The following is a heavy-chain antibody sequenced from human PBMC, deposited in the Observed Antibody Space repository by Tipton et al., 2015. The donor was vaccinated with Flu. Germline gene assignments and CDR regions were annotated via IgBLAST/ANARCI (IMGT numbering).Heavy chain of an antibody. Sequence: LRLSCTVSGGSISSSSYYWSWIRQPAGKGLEWIGRIYSGGSTNYNPSLKSRVTMSADTSKNQFSLKLSSVTAADTAVYYCARGSGSGTYVIFDYWGQGTLVTVSS. D-gene: IGHD3-10*01. J-gene: IGHJ4*02. CDR1: GGSISSSSYY. V-gene: IGHV4-61*02. CDR2: IYSGGST. CDR3: ARGSGSGTYVIFDY.